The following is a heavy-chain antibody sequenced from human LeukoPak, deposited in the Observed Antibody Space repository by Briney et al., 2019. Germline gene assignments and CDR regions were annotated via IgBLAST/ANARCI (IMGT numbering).Heavy chain of an antibody. Sequence: GGSLRLSCAASGFTFSSYGMHWVRQAPGKGLEWVAVISYDGSNKYYADSVKGRFTISRDNSKNTLYLQVNSLRAEDTAVYYCARDSHGGVDYWGQGTLVTVSS. J-gene: IGHJ4*02. CDR3: ARDSHGGVDY. V-gene: IGHV3-30*03. CDR2: ISYDGSNK. D-gene: IGHD3-10*01. CDR1: GFTFSSYG.